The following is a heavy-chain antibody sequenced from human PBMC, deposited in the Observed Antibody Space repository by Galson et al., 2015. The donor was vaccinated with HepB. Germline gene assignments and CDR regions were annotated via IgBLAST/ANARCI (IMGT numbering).Heavy chain of an antibody. D-gene: IGHD5-24*01. Sequence: SLRLSCAASGFTFSSYSMNWVRQAPGKGLEWVSSISSSSSYICYADSVKGRFTISRDNAKNSLYLQMNSLRAEDTAVYYCARAMRDGHNWGPDYWGQGTLVTVSS. V-gene: IGHV3-21*01. CDR3: ARAMRDGHNWGPDY. CDR2: ISSSSSYI. CDR1: GFTFSSYS. J-gene: IGHJ4*02.